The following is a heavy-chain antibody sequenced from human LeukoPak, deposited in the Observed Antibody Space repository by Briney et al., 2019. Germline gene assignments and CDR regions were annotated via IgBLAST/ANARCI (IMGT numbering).Heavy chain of an antibody. Sequence: ASVKVSCKASGYTFTSYGISWVRQAPGQGLEWMGWISAYNGNTNYAQKLQGRVTMTTDTSTSTAYMELRSLRSDDTAVYYCARGGYYYDSSGYNDAFDIWGQGTMVTVSS. J-gene: IGHJ3*02. D-gene: IGHD3-22*01. CDR3: ARGGYYYDSSGYNDAFDI. CDR1: GYTFTSYG. V-gene: IGHV1-18*01. CDR2: ISAYNGNT.